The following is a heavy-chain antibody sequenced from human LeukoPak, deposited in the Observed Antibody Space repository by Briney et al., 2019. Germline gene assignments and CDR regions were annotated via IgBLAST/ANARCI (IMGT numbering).Heavy chain of an antibody. D-gene: IGHD3-22*01. CDR3: ARDRRVTGYSYDSGGYWFDY. V-gene: IGHV4-38-2*02. CDR2: FYHGGST. J-gene: IGHJ4*02. CDR1: GYSISGGYY. Sequence: SETLSLTCTVSGYSISGGYYWGWIRQPPGKGLEWIGSFYHGGSTHYNPSLKSRVAISVDTSKNQFSLKLSSVTAADTAVYYCARDRRVTGYSYDSGGYWFDYWGQGTLVTVSS.